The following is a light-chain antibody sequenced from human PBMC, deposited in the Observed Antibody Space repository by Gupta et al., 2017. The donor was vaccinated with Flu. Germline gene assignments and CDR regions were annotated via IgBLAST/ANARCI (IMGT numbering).Light chain of an antibody. CDR3: QKEDGAPWT. Sequence: DIRMTQSPSSLSAAVGDRVTITCRASQAIGRSLAWYQQRPGKPPTVLIYDAAQLRPGVPSRFSGGGAGTYFVLTISSRQPEDVGIYYCQKEDGAPWTFGQGTRVEIK. J-gene: IGKJ1*01. CDR2: DAA. V-gene: IGKV1-27*01. CDR1: QAIGRS.